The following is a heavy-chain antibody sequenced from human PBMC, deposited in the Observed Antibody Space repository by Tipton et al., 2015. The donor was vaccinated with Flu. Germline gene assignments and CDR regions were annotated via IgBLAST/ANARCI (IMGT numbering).Heavy chain of an antibody. CDR1: GASISSVTDY. J-gene: IGHJ5*02. V-gene: IGHV4-61*02. Sequence: TLSLTCTVSGASISSVTDYWNWLRQPAGKALEWIGLIYTSGTTEYNPSLESRVTMSIDRSKNQFSLRLNSVTAADTAVYYCAKSLGPMNWFDPWGQGTLVTVSS. CDR3: AKSLGPMNWFDP. CDR2: IYTSGTT. D-gene: IGHD6-19*01.